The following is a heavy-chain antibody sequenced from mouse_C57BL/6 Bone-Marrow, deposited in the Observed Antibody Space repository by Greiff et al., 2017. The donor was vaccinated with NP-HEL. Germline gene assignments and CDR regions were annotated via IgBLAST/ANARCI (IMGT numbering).Heavy chain of an antibody. CDR1: GFSFNTYA. D-gene: IGHD2-4*01. CDR2: IRSKSNNYAT. Sequence: EVQLVESGGGLVQPKGSLKLSCAASGFSFNTYAMNWVRQAPGQGLEWVARIRSKSNNYATYYADSVKDRFTISRDASESMLYLQMHNVKYDGTGMYYCVRQADSPMDDRGQGTSVTVYS. V-gene: IGHV10-1*01. J-gene: IGHJ4*01. CDR3: VRQADSPMDD.